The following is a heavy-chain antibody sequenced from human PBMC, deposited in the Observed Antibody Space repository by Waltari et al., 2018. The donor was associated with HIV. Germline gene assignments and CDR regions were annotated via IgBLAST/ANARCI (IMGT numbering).Heavy chain of an antibody. CDR2: IWYDGSND. J-gene: IGHJ4*02. CDR3: ARKRRDGYSSDY. CDR1: GFPFSSYG. D-gene: IGHD6-13*01. V-gene: IGHV3-33*01. Sequence: QVRLVESGGGVVQPGKSLSLSCRTSGFPFSSYGMHWVRQAPGKGLEWVTVIWYDGSNDYYADSVKGRFTISRDNSKNTLYLQMNNLRVEDTAVYYCARKRRDGYSSDYWGQGTLVTVSS.